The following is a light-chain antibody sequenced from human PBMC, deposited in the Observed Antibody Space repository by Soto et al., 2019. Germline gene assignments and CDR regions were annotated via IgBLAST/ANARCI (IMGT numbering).Light chain of an antibody. V-gene: IGKV3D-20*02. CDR2: GAS. Sequence: EIVLTQSPGTLSLSPGERATLSCRATQSVSSSCLAWYQQKPGQAPRLLIYGASNRATGIPDRFSGSGSGTDFTLTISRLEPEDFAVYYCHQRKSWPRTFGQGTKVEIK. CDR3: HQRKSWPRT. CDR1: QSVSSSC. J-gene: IGKJ1*01.